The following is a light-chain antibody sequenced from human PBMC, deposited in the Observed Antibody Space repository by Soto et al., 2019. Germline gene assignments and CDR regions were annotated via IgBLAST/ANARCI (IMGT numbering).Light chain of an antibody. J-gene: IGKJ1*01. CDR3: HHYGVSPT. Sequence: EIVLTQSPGTLSLSPGERATLSCRSSQTVTNSYLAWYQQQPGQAPSLLIYDVSSRATGIPDRFSGSGSGTDFTLAISRLESEDFAVYYCHHYGVSPTFGQGTKVEIK. CDR1: QTVTNSY. V-gene: IGKV3-20*01. CDR2: DVS.